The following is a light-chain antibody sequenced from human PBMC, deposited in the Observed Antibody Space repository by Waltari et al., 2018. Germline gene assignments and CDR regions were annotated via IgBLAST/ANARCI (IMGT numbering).Light chain of an antibody. CDR3: QQYYTTPYT. CDR1: QSVLSNNQNY. CDR2: WTS. J-gene: IGKJ2*01. Sequence: DFVMTQSPDSLAVSLGERATINCRSSQSVLSNNQNYLAWYQQKPGQPPKLPIYWTSTRESGVPDRFSGSGSGTDFTLTISSLQAEDVAVYYCQQYYTTPYTFGPGTKLEIK. V-gene: IGKV4-1*01.